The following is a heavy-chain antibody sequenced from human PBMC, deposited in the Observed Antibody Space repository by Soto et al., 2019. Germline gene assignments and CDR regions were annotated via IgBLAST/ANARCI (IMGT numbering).Heavy chain of an antibody. V-gene: IGHV1-18*01. CDR3: AIDPKLGYTYYYGSGGAAVFDY. Sequence: ASVKVSCKASGYTFTSYGISWVRQAPGQGLEWMGWISAYNGNTNYAQKLQGRVTMTTDTSTSTAYMELRSLGSDDTAVYYCAIDPKLGYTYYYGSGGAAVFDYWGQGTLVTVSS. D-gene: IGHD3-10*01. CDR2: ISAYNGNT. CDR1: GYTFTSYG. J-gene: IGHJ4*02.